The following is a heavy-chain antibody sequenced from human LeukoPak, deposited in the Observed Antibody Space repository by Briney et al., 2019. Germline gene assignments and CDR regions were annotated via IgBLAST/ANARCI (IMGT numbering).Heavy chain of an antibody. Sequence: PGGSLRLSCTTSGFTFSSYGMHWVRQAPGKGLEWVAVMWNDGSNEYYADSVKGRFTISRDNSKNTLYLQMNSLRAEDTAVYYCARYYYDSSGYFPFDYWGQGTLVTVSS. J-gene: IGHJ4*02. CDR1: GFTFSSYG. V-gene: IGHV3-33*01. CDR2: MWNDGSNE. CDR3: ARYYYDSSGYFPFDY. D-gene: IGHD3-22*01.